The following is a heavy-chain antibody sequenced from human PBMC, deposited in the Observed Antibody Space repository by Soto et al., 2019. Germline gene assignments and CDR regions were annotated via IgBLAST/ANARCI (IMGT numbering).Heavy chain of an antibody. CDR3: ASDLVGASDSYGLDV. V-gene: IGHV3-33*01. D-gene: IGHD1-26*01. Sequence: GGSLRLSWAASGFTFSNYGMHWDRQAPGKGLEWVAIIWHDGNNKYYADSVRGRFIISRDNSKNRLYLQMNSLRAEDTAVYYCASDLVGASDSYGLDVWGQGTPVTVSS. CDR2: IWHDGNNK. CDR1: GFTFSNYG. J-gene: IGHJ6*02.